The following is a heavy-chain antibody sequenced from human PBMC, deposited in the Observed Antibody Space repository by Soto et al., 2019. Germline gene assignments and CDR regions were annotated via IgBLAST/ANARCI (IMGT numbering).Heavy chain of an antibody. CDR1: GFTFSNDA. CDR3: SKDLLNGGDSYVHAY. V-gene: IGHV3-23*01. Sequence: PGGSLRLSCAASGFTFSNDAMSWVRQAPAEGLEWVSSISGSGGTTYYADSVKGQFTISRDDSKNTLYLQMNSLRAEDTAVYYSSKDLLNGGDSYVHAYWGQRSL. J-gene: IGHJ4*02. D-gene: IGHD3-16*01. CDR2: ISGSGGTT.